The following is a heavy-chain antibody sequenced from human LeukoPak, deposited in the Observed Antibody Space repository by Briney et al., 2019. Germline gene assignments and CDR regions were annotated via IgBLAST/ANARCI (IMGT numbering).Heavy chain of an antibody. CDR2: IYPGDSDT. Sequence: GESLKISCKGSGYSFTSYWIGWVRQMPGKGLERMGIIYPGDSDTRYSPSFQGQVTISADKSISTAYLQWSSLKAPDTAMYYCARVPAGYYDFWSPYYFDYWGQGTLVTVSS. V-gene: IGHV5-51*01. D-gene: IGHD3-3*01. CDR3: ARVPAGYYDFWSPYYFDY. CDR1: GYSFTSYW. J-gene: IGHJ4*02.